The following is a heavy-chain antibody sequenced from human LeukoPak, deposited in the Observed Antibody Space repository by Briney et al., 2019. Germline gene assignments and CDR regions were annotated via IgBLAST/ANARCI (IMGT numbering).Heavy chain of an antibody. V-gene: IGHV4-61*01. CDR1: DDSVSSSRYY. CDR3: AREGGRQWLVSGALDS. J-gene: IGHJ5*01. Sequence: SSETLSLTCTVSDDSVSSSRYYWTWIRQPPGKGLVWIGYIYHGSATYNPSLESRVTLSMDTSKNQYSLKMTSVTAADTAVYYCAREGGRQWLVSGALDSWGQGTLVTVSS. CDR2: IYHGSA. D-gene: IGHD6-19*01.